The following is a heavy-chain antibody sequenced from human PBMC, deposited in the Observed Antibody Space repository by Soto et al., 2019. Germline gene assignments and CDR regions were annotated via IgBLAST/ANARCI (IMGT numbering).Heavy chain of an antibody. CDR3: ASSSLYGMDV. V-gene: IGHV4-38-2*01. CDR2: GDHSGST. CDR1: GYSISSAYY. Sequence: SETLSLTCVVSGYSISSAYYWGWIRQPPGKGLEWVGSGDHSGSTYYNPSLKSRITISIDTSKNQFSLKVGSATAADAAVYYCASSSLYGMDVWGQGTTVTVSS. J-gene: IGHJ6*02.